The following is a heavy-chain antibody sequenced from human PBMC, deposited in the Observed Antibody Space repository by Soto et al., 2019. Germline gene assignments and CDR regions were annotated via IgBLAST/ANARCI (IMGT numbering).Heavy chain of an antibody. CDR1: GFTLSNYW. Sequence: EVQLVESGGGLVQPGGSLRLSCAASGFTLSNYWMHWVRQSPGRGLVWVSRINSDGSDTLYPDSVRGRFTISRDNAKNTVYLQRSSLRADDTAVYYCARDRPDALTITDQPMFDLWGQGTLVTVSS. J-gene: IGHJ5*02. V-gene: IGHV3-74*03. D-gene: IGHD3-3*02. CDR3: ARDRPDALTITDQPMFDL. CDR2: INSDGSDT.